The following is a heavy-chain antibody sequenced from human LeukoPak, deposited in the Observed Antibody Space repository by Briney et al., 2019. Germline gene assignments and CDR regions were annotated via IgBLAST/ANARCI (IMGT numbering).Heavy chain of an antibody. V-gene: IGHV3-33*03. CDR1: GLTFSSYG. J-gene: IGHJ4*02. CDR2: IWYDGSNK. CDR3: AKAPYSSGSGYFDY. D-gene: IGHD6-19*01. Sequence: PGGSLRLSCAASGLTFSSYGMHWVRQAPGKGLEWVAVIWYDGSNKYYADSVKGRFTISRDNAKNSLYLQMNSLRAEDTALYYCAKAPYSSGSGYFDYWGQGTLVTVSS.